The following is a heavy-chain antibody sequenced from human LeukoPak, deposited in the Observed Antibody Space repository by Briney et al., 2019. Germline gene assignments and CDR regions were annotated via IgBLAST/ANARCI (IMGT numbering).Heavy chain of an antibody. J-gene: IGHJ2*01. D-gene: IGHD5-18*01. CDR2: ISYDGSNK. V-gene: IGHV3-30*18. CDR3: AKGGLQTRNWYFAL. CDR1: GFTFDDYG. Sequence: GGSLRLSCAASGFTFDDYGMSWVRQAPGKGLEWVAVISYDGSNKYYADSVKGRFTISRNNSKNTLYLEMNSLRTEDTAVYYCAKGGLQTRNWYFALWGRGTLVTVSS.